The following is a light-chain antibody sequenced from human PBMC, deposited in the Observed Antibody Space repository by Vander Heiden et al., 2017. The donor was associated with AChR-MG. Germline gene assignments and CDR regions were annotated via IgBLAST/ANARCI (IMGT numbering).Light chain of an antibody. J-gene: IGLJ2*01. CDR2: DVS. CDR3: SSYTTSSTV. Sequence: QSALTQPASVSGSPGQSITISCTGTSSDVGGYNYVSWYQQHPGKAPKRMIYDVSNRPSGVSDRFSGSKSDNTASLTISGLQAEDEADYYCSSYTTSSTVFGGGTKLTVL. V-gene: IGLV2-14*03. CDR1: SSDVGGYNY.